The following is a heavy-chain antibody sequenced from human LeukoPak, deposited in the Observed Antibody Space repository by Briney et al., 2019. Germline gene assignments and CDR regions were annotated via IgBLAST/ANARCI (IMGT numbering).Heavy chain of an antibody. J-gene: IGHJ4*02. Sequence: SVKVSFTAAGGSFSSYTISWVGRAPGQGLEWMGRIIPIHGIASYAHKLQGRVTITVDKSTSTAYMELRRLRSEDTAVFYGERDSATVTTGYWGQGTLVTVSS. CDR1: GGSFSSYT. CDR3: ERDSATVTTGY. V-gene: IGHV1-69*04. D-gene: IGHD4-11*01. CDR2: IIPIHGIA.